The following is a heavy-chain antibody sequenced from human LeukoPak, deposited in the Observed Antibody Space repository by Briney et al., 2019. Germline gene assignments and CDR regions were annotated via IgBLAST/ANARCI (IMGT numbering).Heavy chain of an antibody. CDR3: ARDTHGDYYDGGWFDP. Sequence: KTSETLSLTCTVSGGSISSSSYYWGWIRQPPGKGLEWIGSIYYSGSTYYNPSLKSRVTISVDTSKNQFSLKLSSVTAADTAVYYCARDTHGDYYDGGWFDPWGQGTLVTVSS. D-gene: IGHD3-22*01. J-gene: IGHJ5*02. CDR1: GGSISSSSYY. V-gene: IGHV4-39*07. CDR2: IYYSGST.